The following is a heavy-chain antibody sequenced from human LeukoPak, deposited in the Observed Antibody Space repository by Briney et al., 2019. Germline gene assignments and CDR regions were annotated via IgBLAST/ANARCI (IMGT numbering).Heavy chain of an antibody. D-gene: IGHD3-10*01. V-gene: IGHV3-64*01. CDR1: GFTFSSYA. Sequence: GGSLRLSCAASGFTFSSYAMHWVRQAPGKGLEYVSAISSNGGSTYYANSVKGRFTISRDNSKNTLYLQMGSLRAEDMAVYYCARAGPMVRGEIDYWGQGTLVTASS. CDR3: ARAGPMVRGEIDY. CDR2: ISSNGGST. J-gene: IGHJ4*02.